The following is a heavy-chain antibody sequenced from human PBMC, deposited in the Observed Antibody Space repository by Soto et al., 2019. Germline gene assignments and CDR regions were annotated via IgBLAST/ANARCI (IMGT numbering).Heavy chain of an antibody. J-gene: IGHJ6*02. V-gene: IGHV4-34*01. CDR1: GGSFSGYY. CDR2: INHSGST. CDR3: ARLGYCMGCSRPYGMDV. D-gene: IGHD2-15*01. Sequence: PSETLSLTRAVHGGSFSGYYWSWIRQPPGKGLEWIREINHSGSTNYNPSLKSRVTISVDTSKNQFSLKLRSVTAADTAVYYCARLGYCMGCSRPYGMDVWGQGTTGTVS.